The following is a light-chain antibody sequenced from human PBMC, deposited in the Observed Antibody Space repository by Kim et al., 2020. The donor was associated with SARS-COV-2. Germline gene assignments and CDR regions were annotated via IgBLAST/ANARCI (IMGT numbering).Light chain of an antibody. CDR2: DNN. V-gene: IGLV1-51*01. CDR3: GAWDRTLKTAF. CDR1: TSTLGKNA. J-gene: IGLJ2*01. Sequence: GHKVTIPCSGTTSTLGKNAVFWYQQVPGTAPKLVIYDNNRRPSGIPDRFSGSRSGTLATLDITGLQTGDEADYYCGAWDRTLKTAFFGGGTKVTVL.